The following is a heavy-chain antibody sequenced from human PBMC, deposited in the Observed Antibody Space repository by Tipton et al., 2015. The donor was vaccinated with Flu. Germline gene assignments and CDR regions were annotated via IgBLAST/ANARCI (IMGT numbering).Heavy chain of an antibody. J-gene: IGHJ5*02. D-gene: IGHD6-13*01. CDR1: GGSFSGYY. CDR3: ARLAALNWFDP. Sequence: TLSLTCALYGGSFSGYYWSWIRQSPGKGLEWIGEINHSGSTDYNPSLKSRVTMSVDTSKNQFSLKLSSVTAADTAVYYCARLAALNWFDPWGQGTLVTVSS. CDR2: INHSGST. V-gene: IGHV4-34*01.